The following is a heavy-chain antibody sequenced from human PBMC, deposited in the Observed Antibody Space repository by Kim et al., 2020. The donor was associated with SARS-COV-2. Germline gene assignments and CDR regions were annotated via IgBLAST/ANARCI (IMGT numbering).Heavy chain of an antibody. V-gene: IGHV1-3*01. Sequence: ASVKVSCKASGYTFTSYAMHWVRQAPGQRLEWMGWINAGNGNTKYSQKFQGRVTITRDTSASTAYMELSSLRSEDTAVYYCARTLSIVVVVADAFDIWGQGTMVTVSS. J-gene: IGHJ3*02. D-gene: IGHD2-15*01. CDR2: INAGNGNT. CDR3: ARTLSIVVVVADAFDI. CDR1: GYTFTSYA.